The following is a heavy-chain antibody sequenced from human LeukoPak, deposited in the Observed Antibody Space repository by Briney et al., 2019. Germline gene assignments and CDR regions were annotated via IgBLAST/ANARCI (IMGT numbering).Heavy chain of an antibody. J-gene: IGHJ4*02. CDR2: INPNSGGT. V-gene: IGHV1-2*06. CDR1: GYTFTGYY. Sequence: ASVKVSCRASGYTFTGYYMHWVRQAPGQGLEWMGRINPNSGGTNYAQKFQGRVTMTRDTSINTAYMELSRLRSDDTAVYYCALTGTGVRQLDYWGQGTLVTVSS. D-gene: IGHD3-10*01. CDR3: ALTGTGVRQLDY.